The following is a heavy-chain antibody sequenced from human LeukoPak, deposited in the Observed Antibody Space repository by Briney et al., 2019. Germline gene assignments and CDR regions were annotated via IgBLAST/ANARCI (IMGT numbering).Heavy chain of an antibody. Sequence: PSESLSLTCTVSGGSINSYYWSWIRQPAGKGLEWIGRVYSSGSTGYNPSLKSRVTMSLDTSKNQFSLNLSSVTAADTAVYYCARVDIRTAFFDYWGQGTLVTVSS. CDR3: ARVDIRTAFFDY. J-gene: IGHJ4*02. CDR1: GGSINSYY. D-gene: IGHD5-12*01. V-gene: IGHV4-4*07. CDR2: VYSSGST.